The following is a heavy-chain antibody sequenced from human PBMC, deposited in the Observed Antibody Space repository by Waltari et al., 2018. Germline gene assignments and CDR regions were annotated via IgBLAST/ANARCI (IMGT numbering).Heavy chain of an antibody. CDR3: ARDYYFDTSGYLDS. D-gene: IGHD3-22*01. V-gene: IGHV3-30*10. Sequence: QVQLVESGGGVVQPGRSLRLSCAASGFTFSSHALHWVRQAPGKDRGGGAVVSCDGVDKHYTDSVKGRFTISRDTSKNMLYLQMSSLRAEDTAVYYCARDYYFDTSGYLDSWGQGTLVTVSS. J-gene: IGHJ4*02. CDR1: GFTFSSHA. CDR2: VSCDGVDK.